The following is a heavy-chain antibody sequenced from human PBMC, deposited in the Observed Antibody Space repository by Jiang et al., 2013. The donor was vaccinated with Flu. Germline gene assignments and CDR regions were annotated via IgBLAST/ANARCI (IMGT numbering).Heavy chain of an antibody. V-gene: IGHV2-5*05. Sequence: KPTQTLTLTCTLSGISLTTNGVGVGLIRQPPGKALEWPCHSFTGTMTKRYGPDMKNRVTITRDTSKNQVVLAVSNMGPADTATYYCVHQMFFXDNGPYYEFDYWGQGIVVTVSS. CDR1: GISLTTNGVG. CDR3: VHQMFFXDNGPYYEFDY. D-gene: IGHD3-16*01. J-gene: IGHJ4*02. CDR2: FTGTMTK.